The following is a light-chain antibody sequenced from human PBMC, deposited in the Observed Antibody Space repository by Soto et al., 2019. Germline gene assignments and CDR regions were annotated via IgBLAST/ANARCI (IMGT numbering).Light chain of an antibody. CDR3: QQYNSYPYT. CDR2: KAS. CDR1: QRISSW. J-gene: IGKJ2*01. Sequence: DIQMTQSPSTLSASVGDRVTITCRASQRISSWLAWYQQKPGKAPKLLIYKASSLESGVPSRFSGSGSGTEFPLTISSLQPDDFASYYCQQYNSYPYTFGQGTKLEIK. V-gene: IGKV1-5*03.